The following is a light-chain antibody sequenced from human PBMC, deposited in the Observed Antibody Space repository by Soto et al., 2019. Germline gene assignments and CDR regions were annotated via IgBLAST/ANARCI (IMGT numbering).Light chain of an antibody. CDR3: QQYGSSPPIN. CDR2: GAS. J-gene: IGKJ5*01. Sequence: ENVLTQSPGTLSLSPGERATLSCRASESVSSIYVAWYQQKPGQAPTLLIYGASTRATGIPDRFSGSGSGTDFTLTISRLEPEDFAVYYCQQYGSSPPINFGQGTRLEIK. V-gene: IGKV3-20*01. CDR1: ESVSSIY.